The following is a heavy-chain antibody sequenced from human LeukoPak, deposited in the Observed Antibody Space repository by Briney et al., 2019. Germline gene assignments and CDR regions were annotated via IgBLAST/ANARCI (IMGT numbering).Heavy chain of an antibody. CDR3: ASSVSGSYLNWFDP. J-gene: IGHJ5*02. D-gene: IGHD1-26*01. CDR1: GGSISSSSYY. Sequence: EPSQTLSLTCTVSGGSISSSSYYWGWIRQPPGKGLEWIGSIYYSGSTYYNPSLKSRVTISVDTSKNQFSLKLSSVTAADTAVYYCASSVSGSYLNWFDPWGQGTLVTVSS. CDR2: IYYSGST. V-gene: IGHV4-39*07.